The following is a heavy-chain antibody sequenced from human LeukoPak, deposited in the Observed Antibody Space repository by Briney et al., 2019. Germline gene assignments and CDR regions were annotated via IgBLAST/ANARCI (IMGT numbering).Heavy chain of an antibody. J-gene: IGHJ5*02. Sequence: ASVKVSCTSSGGTFNTHIFNWVRQAPGQGLEWMGRITPIIGTTKYAERFQARVTITADRSTCTAYLELSGLTYDDTAVYYCTRVTLRGSKYNWFDPWGQGTHVSVSS. CDR2: ITPIIGTT. V-gene: IGHV1-69*08. CDR3: TRVTLRGSKYNWFDP. D-gene: IGHD3-10*01. CDR1: GGTFNTHI.